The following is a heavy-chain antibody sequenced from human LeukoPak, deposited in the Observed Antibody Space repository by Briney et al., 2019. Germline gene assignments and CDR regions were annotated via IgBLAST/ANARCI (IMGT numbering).Heavy chain of an antibody. CDR1: GFTFSGYS. J-gene: IGHJ4*02. CDR2: ISSGSRTI. Sequence: GGSLRLSCAASGFTFSGYSMNWVRQAPGKGLEWLSYISSGSRTIYYADSVKVRFTVSRDNAKNSLYLQMNSLRAEDTAVYYCARESISGHRDFDYWGQGALVTVSS. D-gene: IGHD1-26*01. V-gene: IGHV3-48*01. CDR3: ARESISGHRDFDY.